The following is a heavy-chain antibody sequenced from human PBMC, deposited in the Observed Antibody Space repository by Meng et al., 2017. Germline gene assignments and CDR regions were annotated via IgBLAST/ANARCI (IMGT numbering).Heavy chain of an antibody. CDR1: GGYFRGYY. CDR2: INHSGST. V-gene: IGHV4-34*01. D-gene: IGHD3-10*01. Sequence: WGAGLLKPSETLSLTGAFFGGYFRGYYWRWIRQPPGKGLEWIGEINHSGSTNYNPSLKSRVTISVDTSKNQFSLKLSSVTAADTAVYYCARGRLRAYGSGSPEDYWGQGTLVTVSS. J-gene: IGHJ4*02. CDR3: ARGRLRAYGSGSPEDY.